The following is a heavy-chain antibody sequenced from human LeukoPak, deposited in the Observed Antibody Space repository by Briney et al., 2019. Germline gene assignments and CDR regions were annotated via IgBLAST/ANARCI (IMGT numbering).Heavy chain of an antibody. D-gene: IGHD3-3*01. CDR1: GYIFTSYG. J-gene: IGHJ3*02. CDR3: ARLDDFWSGYYAFDI. CDR2: ISAYNGNT. V-gene: IGHV1-18*01. Sequence: ASVKVSCKASGYIFTSYGISWMRQTPGQGLEWMGWISAYNGNTNYAQKLQGRVTMTTDTSTSTAYMELRSLRSDDTAVYYCARLDDFWSGYYAFDIWGQGTMVTVSS.